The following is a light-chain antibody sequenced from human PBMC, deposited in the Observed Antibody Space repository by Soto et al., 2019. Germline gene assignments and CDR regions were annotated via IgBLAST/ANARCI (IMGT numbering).Light chain of an antibody. CDR3: SVYTRTSTYV. CDR1: IDDVTAYYR. J-gene: IGLJ1*01. Sequence: QSALTQPPSVSGYPGQSFTISCSGTIDDVTAYYRVSWYQQTPGTAPKLMIYDVSNRPSGVPDRFSGSRSGNTASLTISGLQAEDEGDYYCSVYTRTSTYVFGTGTKLTVL. V-gene: IGLV2-18*01. CDR2: DVS.